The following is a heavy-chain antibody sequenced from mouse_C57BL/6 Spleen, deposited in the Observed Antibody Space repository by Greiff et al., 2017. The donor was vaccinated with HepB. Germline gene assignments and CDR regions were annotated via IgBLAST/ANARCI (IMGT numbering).Heavy chain of an antibody. CDR1: GYTFTSYW. Sequence: GAELVKPGASVKMSCKASGYTFTSYWITWVKQRPGQGLEWIGDIYPGSGSTNYNEKFKSKATLTVDTSSSTAYMQLSSLTSEDSAVYYCARSRYYGSSLYYFDYWGQGTTLTVSS. CDR3: ARSRYYGSSLYYFDY. D-gene: IGHD1-1*01. V-gene: IGHV1-55*01. J-gene: IGHJ2*01. CDR2: IYPGSGST.